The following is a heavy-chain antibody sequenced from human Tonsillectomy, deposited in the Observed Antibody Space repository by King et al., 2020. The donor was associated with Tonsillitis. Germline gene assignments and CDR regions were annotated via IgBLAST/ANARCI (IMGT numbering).Heavy chain of an antibody. CDR1: GYTFTSYG. Sequence: VQLVESAAEVKKPGASVKVSCKASGYTFTSYGISWVRQAPGQGLEWMGWISAYNGNTNYAQNLQGRVTLTTDTFTSTAYMELRSLTSDDTAVYYCARDFTIFGVLTFWDYWGQGTLVTVSS. J-gene: IGHJ4*02. CDR2: ISAYNGNT. D-gene: IGHD3-3*01. CDR3: ARDFTIFGVLTFWDY. V-gene: IGHV1-18*01.